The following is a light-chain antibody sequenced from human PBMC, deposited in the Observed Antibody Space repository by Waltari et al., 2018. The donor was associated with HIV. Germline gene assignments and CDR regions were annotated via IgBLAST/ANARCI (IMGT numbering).Light chain of an antibody. CDR2: ENN. Sequence: QSVLTQPPSVSAAPGQKVTFSCSGSTSNIGDNYVSWYRQLPGTAPKLLNYENNKRPSGIPDRFSGSKSGTSATLGITGRQAGDEADYYCGTWDSNLSAWVFGGGTKLTVL. V-gene: IGLV1-51*02. CDR3: GTWDSNLSAWV. J-gene: IGLJ3*02. CDR1: TSNIGDNY.